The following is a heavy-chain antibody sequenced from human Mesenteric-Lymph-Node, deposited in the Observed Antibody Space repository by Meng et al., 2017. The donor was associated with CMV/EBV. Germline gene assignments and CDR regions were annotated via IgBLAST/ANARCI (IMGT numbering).Heavy chain of an antibody. J-gene: IGHJ4*02. Sequence: GESLKISCAASGFTFSSYAMHWVRQAPGKGLEWVANIKQDGSEKYYVDSVKGRFTISRDNAKSSLYLQLNSLRAEDTAVYYCVGGNLVVPASDYWGQGTLVTVSS. CDR2: IKQDGSEK. D-gene: IGHD2-2*01. CDR1: GFTFSSYA. CDR3: VGGNLVVPASDY. V-gene: IGHV3-7*04.